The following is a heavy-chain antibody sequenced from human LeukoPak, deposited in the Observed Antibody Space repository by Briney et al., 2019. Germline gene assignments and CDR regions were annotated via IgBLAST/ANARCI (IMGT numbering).Heavy chain of an antibody. CDR1: GYSFTSYW. J-gene: IGHJ4*02. D-gene: IGHD3-22*01. CDR3: ARQGASYDSSGYPDY. Sequence: GESLKISCKGSGYSFTSYWIGWVRQMPGKGLEWMGIIYPGDSDTRYSPSFQGQVTISADKSISTAYLQWSSLKASDTAMYYCARQGASYDSSGYPDYWGQGTRVTVSS. V-gene: IGHV5-51*01. CDR2: IYPGDSDT.